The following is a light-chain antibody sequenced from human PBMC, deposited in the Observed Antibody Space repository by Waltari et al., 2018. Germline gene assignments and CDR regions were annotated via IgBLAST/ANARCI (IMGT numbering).Light chain of an antibody. CDR2: RNN. V-gene: IGLV1-47*01. CDR1: PSNIRVSF. CDR3: AAWDDSLSGPV. J-gene: IGLJ3*02. Sequence: QSVLPQPPSASGTPGQRVTISCSGSPSNIRVSFVSWYQPFPGTAPKRLIYRNNQRPSGVPDRFSGSKSGTSASLAISGLRSEDEADYYCAAWDDSLSGPVFGGGTELTVL.